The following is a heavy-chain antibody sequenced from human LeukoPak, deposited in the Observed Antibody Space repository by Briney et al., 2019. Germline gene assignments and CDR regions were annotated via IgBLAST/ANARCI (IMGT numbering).Heavy chain of an antibody. Sequence: GSLRLSCAASGFTFSSYSMNWVRQAPGKGLEWISYISSRSISIYYADSVKGRFTISRDNAQNSLYLQMDSLRAEDTAVYYCVRRTPAGTATGTYFFDYWGQGTLVTVSS. J-gene: IGHJ4*02. CDR2: ISSRSISI. D-gene: IGHD1-1*01. CDR1: GFTFSSYS. V-gene: IGHV3-48*01. CDR3: VRRTPAGTATGTYFFDY.